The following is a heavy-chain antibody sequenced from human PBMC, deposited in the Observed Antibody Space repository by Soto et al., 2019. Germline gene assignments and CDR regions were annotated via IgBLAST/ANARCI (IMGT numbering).Heavy chain of an antibody. D-gene: IGHD4-17*01. V-gene: IGHV3-66*01. J-gene: IGHJ6*03. CDR1: GFTVSSNF. CDR3: ARNAVTTAYYYMDV. CDR2: IYSGGST. Sequence: GGSLRLSCAASGFTVSSNFMSWVRQAPGKGLEWVSVIYSGGSTFYADSVKDRFIISRDNSKNTLYLQMNSLRAEDTAVYYCARNAVTTAYYYMDVWGKGTTVTVSS.